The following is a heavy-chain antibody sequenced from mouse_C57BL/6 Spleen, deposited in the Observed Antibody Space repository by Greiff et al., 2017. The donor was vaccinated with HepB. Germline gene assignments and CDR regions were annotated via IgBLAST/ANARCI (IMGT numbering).Heavy chain of an antibody. Sequence: QVHVKQPGAELVKPGASVKMSCKASGYTFTSYWITWVKQRPGQGLEWIGDIYPGSGSTNYNEKFKSKATLTVDTSSSTAYMQLSSLTSEDSAVYYCARWGTGAIFDYWGQGTTLTVSS. V-gene: IGHV1-55*01. CDR3: ARWGTGAIFDY. J-gene: IGHJ2*01. CDR1: GYTFTSYW. CDR2: IYPGSGST. D-gene: IGHD3-1*01.